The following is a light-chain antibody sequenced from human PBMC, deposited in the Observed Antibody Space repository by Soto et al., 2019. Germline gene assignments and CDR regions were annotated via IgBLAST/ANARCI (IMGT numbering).Light chain of an antibody. Sequence: QSVLTQPRSVSGSPGQSVTISCTGSSSDVGGYNYVSWYQRLPGKAPKLMIYDVTNRPSGVPDRFSGSKSGNTASLTISGLQAEDEADYHCCSFSGSYHWVFGGGTKVTVL. J-gene: IGLJ3*02. V-gene: IGLV2-11*01. CDR1: SSDVGGYNY. CDR3: CSFSGSYHWV. CDR2: DVT.